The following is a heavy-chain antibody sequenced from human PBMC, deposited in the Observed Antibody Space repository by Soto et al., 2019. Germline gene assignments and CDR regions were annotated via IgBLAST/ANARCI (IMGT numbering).Heavy chain of an antibody. CDR1: GGTFSSYA. V-gene: IGHV1-69*01. J-gene: IGHJ4*02. Sequence: QVQLVQSGAEVKKPGSSVKVSCKVSGGTFSSYAISWVRQAPGQGLEWMGGIIPIFGTANYAQKFQGRVTITADESTSTAYMELSSLRSEDTAVYYCARERRNMYSSRIPFDYWGQGTLVTVSS. D-gene: IGHD6-13*01. CDR3: ARERRNMYSSRIPFDY. CDR2: IIPIFGTA.